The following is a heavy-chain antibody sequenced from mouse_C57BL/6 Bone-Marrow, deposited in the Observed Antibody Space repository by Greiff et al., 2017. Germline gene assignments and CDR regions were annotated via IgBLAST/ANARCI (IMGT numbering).Heavy chain of an antibody. J-gene: IGHJ2*01. CDR3: ASGTAQAL. CDR2: ISDGGSYT. CDR1: GFTFSSYA. V-gene: IGHV5-4*03. D-gene: IGHD3-2*02. Sequence: EVNVVESGGGLVKPGGSLKLSCAASGFTFSSYAMSWVRQTPEKRLEWVATISDGGSYTYYPDNVRGRFTISRDNAKNNLYLQMSHLKSEDTAMYYCASGTAQALWGQGTTLTVSS.